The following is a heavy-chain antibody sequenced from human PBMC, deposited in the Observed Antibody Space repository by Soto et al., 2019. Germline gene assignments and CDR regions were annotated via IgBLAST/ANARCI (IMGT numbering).Heavy chain of an antibody. J-gene: IGHJ4*02. Sequence: SETLSLTCAVSGGSISSSSYYWGWIRQPPGKGLEWIGSVYYSGSTYYNPSLKSRVTMSADTSKNQFSLKLSSVTAADTAVFYCARFEYRSSNFDYWGQGALVTVSS. CDR1: GGSISSSSYY. V-gene: IGHV4-39*01. CDR3: ARFEYRSSNFDY. D-gene: IGHD6-6*01. CDR2: VYYSGST.